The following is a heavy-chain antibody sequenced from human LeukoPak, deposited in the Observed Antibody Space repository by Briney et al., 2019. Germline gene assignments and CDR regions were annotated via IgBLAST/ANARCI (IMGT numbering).Heavy chain of an antibody. CDR1: GGSISSSDFN. CDR2: ISYSGST. CDR3: ARAVHYYDRLDY. D-gene: IGHD3-22*01. Sequence: SETLSLTCTVSGGSISSSDFNWGWIRQPPGKGLEWIGVISYSGSTYYNPSLKSRVTISVDTSKNQFSLKLSSVTAADTAVYYCARAVHYYDRLDYWGQGTLVTVSS. J-gene: IGHJ4*02. V-gene: IGHV4-39*07.